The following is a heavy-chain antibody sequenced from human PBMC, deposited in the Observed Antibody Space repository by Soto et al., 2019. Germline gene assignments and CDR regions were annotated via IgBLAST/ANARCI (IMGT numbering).Heavy chain of an antibody. CDR3: ATVHRLGSGSYYDPLYWFDP. CDR1: GGTFSRQA. D-gene: IGHD3-10*01. V-gene: IGHV1-69*01. Sequence: QVQLVQSGAEVKKPGSSVKVSCKASGGTFSRQAISWVRQAPGQGLEWMGGIIPFFGTANSAQKFQGRVTITADESTSTAHMELSSVRSEDTAVYYCATVHRLGSGSYYDPLYWFDPWGQGTWSPSPQ. J-gene: IGHJ5*02. CDR2: IIPFFGTA.